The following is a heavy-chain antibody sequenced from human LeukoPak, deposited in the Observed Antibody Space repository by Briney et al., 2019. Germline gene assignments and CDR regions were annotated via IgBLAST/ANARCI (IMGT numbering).Heavy chain of an antibody. D-gene: IGHD3-16*02. CDR3: ARDYYIWGTYRATPKDY. CDR2: ISYDGSNQ. CDR1: GFIFSDYG. Sequence: GGSLRLSCAASGFIFSDYGMHWVRQAPGKGLEWVAVISYDGSNQYYADSVKGRFTISRDNSNNTLFLQVNSLRAEDTAVYYCARDYYIWGTYRATPKDYWGQGTLVTVSS. V-gene: IGHV3-30*19. J-gene: IGHJ4*02.